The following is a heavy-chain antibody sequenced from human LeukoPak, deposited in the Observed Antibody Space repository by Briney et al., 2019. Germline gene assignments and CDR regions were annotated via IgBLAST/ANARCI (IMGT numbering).Heavy chain of an antibody. V-gene: IGHV3-64D*06. CDR3: GCSGYDSDY. D-gene: IGHD5-12*01. J-gene: IGHJ4*02. CDR2: ISSNGGST. CDR1: GFTFSNYA. Sequence: GGSLRLSCSASGFTFSNYAVHWVRQAPGKGPEYVSAISSNGGSTYYADSVKGRFTISRDNSKNTLYLQMSSLRAEDTAVYYCGCSGYDSDYWGQGTLVTVSS.